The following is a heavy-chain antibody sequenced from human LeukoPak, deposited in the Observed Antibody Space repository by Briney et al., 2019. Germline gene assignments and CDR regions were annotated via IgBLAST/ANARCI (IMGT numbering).Heavy chain of an antibody. D-gene: IGHD2-2*01. CDR2: ISSSGSTI. CDR3: ARDPWDCSSTSCSPPYFDY. Sequence: RTGGFLRLSCAASGFTFSSYEMNWVRQAPGKGLEWVSYISSSGSTIYYADSVKGRFTISRDNAKNSLYLQMNSLRAEDTAVYYCARDPWDCSSTSCSPPYFDYWGQGTLVTVSS. J-gene: IGHJ4*02. V-gene: IGHV3-48*03. CDR1: GFTFSSYE.